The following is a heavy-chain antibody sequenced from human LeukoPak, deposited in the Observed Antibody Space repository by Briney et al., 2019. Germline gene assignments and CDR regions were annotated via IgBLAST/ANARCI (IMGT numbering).Heavy chain of an antibody. V-gene: IGHV4-39*01. CDR1: GGSISSSSYY. J-gene: IGHJ6*03. CDR2: IYYSGST. Sequence: SETLSLTCTVSGGSISSSSYYWGWIRQPPGKGLEWIGSIYYSGSTYYNPSLKSRVTISVDTSKYQFSLKLSSVTAADTAVYYCARHVRPGYYYYYMDVWGKGTTVTVSS. D-gene: IGHD3-10*02. CDR3: ARHVRPGYYYYYMDV.